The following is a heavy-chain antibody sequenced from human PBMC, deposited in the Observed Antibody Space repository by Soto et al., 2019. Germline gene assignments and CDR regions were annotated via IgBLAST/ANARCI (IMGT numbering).Heavy chain of an antibody. Sequence: SVKVSCKASGGTFSSYAISWVRQAPGQGLEWMGGIIPIFGTANYAQKFQGRVTITADESTSTAYMELSSLRSEDTAVYYCAARPRHDRLNYYYYGMDVLGQGTTVTVSS. CDR2: IIPIFGTA. V-gene: IGHV1-69*13. J-gene: IGHJ6*02. CDR1: GGTFSSYA. D-gene: IGHD2-2*01. CDR3: AARPRHDRLNYYYYGMDV.